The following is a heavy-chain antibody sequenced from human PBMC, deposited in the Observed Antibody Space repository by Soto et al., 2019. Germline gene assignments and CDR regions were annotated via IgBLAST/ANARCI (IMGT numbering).Heavy chain of an antibody. V-gene: IGHV4-59*01. Sequence: SETLSLTCTVSGGSISSYYWSWIRQPPGKGLEWIGYIYYSGSTNYNPSLKSRVTISVDTSKNQFSLKLSSVTAADTAVYYCAGRVGAPDYYYYYYGMDVWGQGTTVTVSS. D-gene: IGHD1-26*01. CDR1: GGSISSYY. CDR2: IYYSGST. J-gene: IGHJ6*02. CDR3: AGRVGAPDYYYYYYGMDV.